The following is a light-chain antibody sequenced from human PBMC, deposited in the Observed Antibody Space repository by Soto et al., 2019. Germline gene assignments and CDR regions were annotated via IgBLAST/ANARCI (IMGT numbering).Light chain of an antibody. Sequence: DIQMTQSPCSLSASVGDRVSVTCRASQSISTFLNWYQQRPGEAPKLLLYAASSLQSGVPSRFSGSGSGADFTLTIGSLQPEDFATYYRQQSYTTPRTFGQGTKV. CDR3: QQSYTTPRT. CDR1: QSISTF. J-gene: IGKJ1*01. CDR2: AAS. V-gene: IGKV1-39*01.